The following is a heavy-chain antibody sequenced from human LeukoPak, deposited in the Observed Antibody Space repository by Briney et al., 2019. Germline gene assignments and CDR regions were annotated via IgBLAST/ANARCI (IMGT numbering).Heavy chain of an antibody. CDR3: ARSYYDILTGYYGWYYYYYMDV. V-gene: IGHV3-74*01. J-gene: IGHJ6*03. CDR1: GVTFSSYW. D-gene: IGHD3-9*01. Sequence: GGSLRLSCAASGVTFSSYWMHWVRQATGKGLVWVSRINSDGSSTSYADSVKGRFTISRDNAKTTLYLQMNSLRAEDTAVYYCARSYYDILTGYYGWYYYYYMDVWGKGTTVTVSS. CDR2: INSDGSST.